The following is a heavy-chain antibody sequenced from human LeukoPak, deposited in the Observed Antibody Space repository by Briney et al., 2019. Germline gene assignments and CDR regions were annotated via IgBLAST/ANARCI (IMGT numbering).Heavy chain of an antibody. CDR1: GGSISSGGYY. Sequence: SETLSLTCTVSGGSISSGGYYWSWIRQPPGKGLEWIGSISYSGSTYYNPSLKSRVTISEHTSKNQFSLRLSSVTAADTAVYYCARHPWAHYFDYWGQGTLVTVSS. D-gene: IGHD3-16*01. CDR2: ISYSGST. J-gene: IGHJ4*02. CDR3: ARHPWAHYFDY. V-gene: IGHV4-39*01.